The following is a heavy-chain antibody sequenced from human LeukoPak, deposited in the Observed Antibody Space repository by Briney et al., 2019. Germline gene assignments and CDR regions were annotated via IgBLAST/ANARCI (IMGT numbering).Heavy chain of an antibody. J-gene: IGHJ6*03. CDR3: ARGGPYYYYYYMDV. CDR1: GGSISSYY. V-gene: IGHV4-4*07. Sequence: SETLSLTCTVSGGSISSYYWSWTRQPAGKGLEWIGRIYTSGSTNYNPSLKSRVTMSVDTSKNQFSLKLSSVTAADTAVYYCARGGPYYYYYYMDVWGKGTTVTVSS. CDR2: IYTSGST.